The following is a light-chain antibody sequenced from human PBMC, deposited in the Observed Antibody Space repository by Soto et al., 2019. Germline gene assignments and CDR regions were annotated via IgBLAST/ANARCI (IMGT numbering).Light chain of an antibody. V-gene: IGKV3D-15*01. CDR1: QSVSSK. J-gene: IGKJ5*01. CDR2: GAS. Sequence: EILMTQYPATLSGPQGEGATLSCRASQSVSSKLAWYQQKPGQAPRLLIYGASSRPTGIPDRLSGSGSGTVFTLTISRLQPEDFAVYYCQQYGSPPSFGQGTRLEIK. CDR3: QQYGSPPS.